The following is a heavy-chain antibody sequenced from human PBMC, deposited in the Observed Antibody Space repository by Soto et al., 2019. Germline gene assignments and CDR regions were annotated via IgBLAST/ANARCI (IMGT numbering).Heavy chain of an antibody. CDR2: INHSGST. Sequence: SETLSLTCAVYGGSFSGYYWSWIRQPPGKGLEWIGEINHSGSTNYNPSLKSRVTISVDTSKNQFSLKLSSVTAADTAVYCCARANPSNWNITFYYYYYYMDVWGKGTTVTVSS. D-gene: IGHD1-1*01. V-gene: IGHV4-34*01. CDR3: ARANPSNWNITFYYYYYYMDV. J-gene: IGHJ6*03. CDR1: GGSFSGYY.